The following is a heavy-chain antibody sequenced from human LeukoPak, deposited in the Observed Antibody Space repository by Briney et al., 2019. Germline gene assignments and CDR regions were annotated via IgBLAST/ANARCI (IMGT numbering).Heavy chain of an antibody. J-gene: IGHJ3*02. V-gene: IGHV1-2*02. Sequence: VASVKVSCKASGYTFTGYYMHWVRQAPGQGLEWMGWINPNSGGTNYAQKFQGRVTMTRDTSISTAYMELSRLRSDDTAVYYCAKEHMGVSAFDIWGQGTMVTVSS. CDR1: GYTFTGYY. CDR3: AKEHMGVSAFDI. CDR2: INPNSGGT. D-gene: IGHD1-26*01.